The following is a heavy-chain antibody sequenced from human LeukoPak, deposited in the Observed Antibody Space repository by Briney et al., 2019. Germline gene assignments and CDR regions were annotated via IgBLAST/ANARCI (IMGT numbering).Heavy chain of an antibody. CDR2: ISGSGDST. Sequence: GGSLRLSCAASGFTFSSYVTSWVRQAPGKGLEWVSAISGSGDSTYYADSVKGRFTITRDNSKNTLYLQMNSLRAEDTAVYYCAKGATVFGVVITSPFDYWGQGTLVTVSS. D-gene: IGHD3-3*01. V-gene: IGHV3-23*01. CDR3: AKGATVFGVVITSPFDY. CDR1: GFTFSSYV. J-gene: IGHJ4*02.